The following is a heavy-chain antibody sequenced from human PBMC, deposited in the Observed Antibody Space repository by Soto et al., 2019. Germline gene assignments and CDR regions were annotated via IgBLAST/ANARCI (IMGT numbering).Heavy chain of an antibody. CDR2: IYWDDDK. J-gene: IGHJ4*02. Sequence: QITLKESGPTLVKPTQTLTLTCTFSGFSLSTSGVGVGWIRQPPGKALEWLALIYWDDDKRYSPSLKRSLTLTQDTSQNPVVLTLTNMDPVDTATYYCAHHRGYSSGRYEYYFDYWGQGTLVTVSS. V-gene: IGHV2-5*02. CDR3: AHHRGYSSGRYEYYFDY. CDR1: GFSLSTSGVG. D-gene: IGHD6-19*01.